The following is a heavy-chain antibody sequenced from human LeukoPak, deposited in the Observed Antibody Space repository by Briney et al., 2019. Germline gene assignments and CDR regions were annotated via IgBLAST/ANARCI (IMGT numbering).Heavy chain of an antibody. V-gene: IGHV1-24*01. CDR3: ATALLLYSSSYYYGMDV. D-gene: IGHD6-13*01. CDR1: GYTLTELS. CDR2: FDPEDGET. Sequence: ASVKVSCKVSGYTLTELSTHWVRQAPGKGLEWMGGFDPEDGETIYAQKFQGRVTMTEDTSTDTAYMELSSLRSEDTAVYYCATALLLYSSSYYYGMDVWGQGTTVTVSS. J-gene: IGHJ6*02.